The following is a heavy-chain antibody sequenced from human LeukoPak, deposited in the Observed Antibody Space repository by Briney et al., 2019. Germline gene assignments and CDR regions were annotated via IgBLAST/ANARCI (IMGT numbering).Heavy chain of an antibody. CDR3: ARDGGRRLRGSDYYYGMDV. D-gene: IGHD3-16*01. Sequence: GGSLRLSCTASGFTFSTYNTNWVRQPPGKGLEWVSSISSSSSYIYYADSVEGRFTISRDNAKNSLFLQVNSLRAEDTAVYYCARDGGRRLRGSDYYYGMDVWGQGTTVTVSS. J-gene: IGHJ6*02. V-gene: IGHV3-21*01. CDR2: ISSSSSYI. CDR1: GFTFSTYN.